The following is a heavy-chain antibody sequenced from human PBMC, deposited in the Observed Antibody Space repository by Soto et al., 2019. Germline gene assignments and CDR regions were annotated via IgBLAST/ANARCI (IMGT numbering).Heavy chain of an antibody. D-gene: IGHD6-13*01. J-gene: IGHJ6*02. CDR3: AKDGVAAAGMSYYYGMDV. CDR1: GLTFSSYA. Sequence: GGSLRLSCAVSGLTFSSYAMMWVRQAPGKGLEWVSTVSTSGGHTYYVDSVKGRFTISRDNSKNTLYLQMNSLRAEDTAVYYCAKDGVAAAGMSYYYGMDVWGQGTTVTVSS. CDR2: VSTSGGHT. V-gene: IGHV3-23*01.